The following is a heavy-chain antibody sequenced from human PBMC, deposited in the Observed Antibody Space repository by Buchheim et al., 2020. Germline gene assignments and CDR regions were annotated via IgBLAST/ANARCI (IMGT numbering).Heavy chain of an antibody. CDR3: ASGPHDYTNFYFFNF. Sequence: QVQLVQSGAEVKKPGSSVKVSCKASGGTFSSYTIVWVRQAPGQGLEWMGGIIPIFGTPSYAQKFQGRVAINADASTSTAYMELSSLRSEDTAVYYCASGPHDYTNFYFFNFWGQGTL. V-gene: IGHV1-69*01. CDR1: GGTFSSYT. J-gene: IGHJ4*02. CDR2: IIPIFGTP. D-gene: IGHD4-11*01.